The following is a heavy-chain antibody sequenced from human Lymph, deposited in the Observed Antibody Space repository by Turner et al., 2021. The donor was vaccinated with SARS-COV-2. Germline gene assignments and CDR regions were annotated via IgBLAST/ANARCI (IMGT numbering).Heavy chain of an antibody. J-gene: IGHJ4*02. CDR2: IRGGGGSK. D-gene: IGHD3-22*01. Sequence: EVRLLGSGRGLVQSGGYRRLACAASRFAFRSYAMAWVRQAPGKGLEWVAVIRGGGGSKNYADSVKGRFSISRDNSKNTLYLQMNSLRAEDTAVYYCAKNEMAMIVLVIALFDYWGQGTLVTVSS. V-gene: IGHV3-23*01. CDR1: RFAFRSYA. CDR3: AKNEMAMIVLVIALFDY.